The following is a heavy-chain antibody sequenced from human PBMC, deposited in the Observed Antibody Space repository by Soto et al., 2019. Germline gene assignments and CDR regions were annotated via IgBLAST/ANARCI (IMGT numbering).Heavy chain of an antibody. V-gene: IGHV3-15*07. D-gene: IGHD5-18*01. CDR3: TTVGPSGSYGGYGMDV. J-gene: IGHJ6*02. CDR2: IKSKTDGGTT. CDR1: GFTFSNAW. Sequence: PGGSLRLSCAASGFTFSNAWMNWVRKATGKGLEWVGRIKSKTDGGTTDYAAPGKGRFTISRDDSKTTLYLQMNSLKTEDTAVYYCTTVGPSGSYGGYGMDVWGQGTTVTVSS.